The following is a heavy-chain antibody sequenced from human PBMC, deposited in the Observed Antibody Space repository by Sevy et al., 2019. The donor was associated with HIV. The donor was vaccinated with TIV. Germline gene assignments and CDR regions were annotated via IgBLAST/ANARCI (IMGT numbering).Heavy chain of an antibody. J-gene: IGHJ4*02. CDR1: GLSFNTYV. CDR2: ISPNGGST. D-gene: IGHD2-21*01. V-gene: IGHV3-23*01. Sequence: GGSLRLSCAASGLSFNTYVMSWVRQAPGKGLQWVSTISPNGGSTYYADSVKGRFTISRDNSRNTVFLQVNSLSAEDMAVYYCAKESLDGYYWGQGTLVTVSS. CDR3: AKESLDGYY.